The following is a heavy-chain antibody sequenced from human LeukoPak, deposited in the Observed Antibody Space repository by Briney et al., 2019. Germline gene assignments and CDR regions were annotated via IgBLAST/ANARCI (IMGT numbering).Heavy chain of an antibody. D-gene: IGHD6-13*01. CDR1: GFTFSSSA. V-gene: IGHV3-23*01. Sequence: GGSLRLSCAASGFTFSSSAMSWVRQAPGKGLEWVSSISGSGSGGSTYYADSVKGRFTISRDNSKNTLYLQMNSLRAEDTAVYYCARFSKAEGLDVWGQGTKVIVSS. CDR3: ARFSKAEGLDV. CDR2: ISGSGSGGST. J-gene: IGHJ3*01.